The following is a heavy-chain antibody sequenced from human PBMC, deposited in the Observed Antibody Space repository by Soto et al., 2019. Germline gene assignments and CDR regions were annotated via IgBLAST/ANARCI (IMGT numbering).Heavy chain of an antibody. CDR2: INPSGGTT. J-gene: IGHJ4*02. CDR3: ARGPATAPDAY. D-gene: IGHD2-2*01. V-gene: IGHV1-46*01. CDR1: GYIFTSYS. Sequence: QVQLAQSGTEVKKPGASEKVSCKTSGYIFTSYSIHWVRQAPGQGLEWMGIINPSGGTTTYAQKFHGRVTMIRDTSTSTVDMELSILRSEDTAVYYCARGPATAPDAYWGLGTLVTVSS.